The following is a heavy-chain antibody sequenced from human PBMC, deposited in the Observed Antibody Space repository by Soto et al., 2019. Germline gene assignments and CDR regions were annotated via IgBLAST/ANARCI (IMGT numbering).Heavy chain of an antibody. J-gene: IGHJ4*02. V-gene: IGHV3-23*01. CDR2: IHENADIP. D-gene: IGHD3-22*01. Sequence: LRLSCAASGFTFSRYSMTWVRQAPGKGLEWVSTIHENADIPTYADSVKGRFTISKDNSKNTLYLQMNGLRAEDTAVYYCAKYRDYYERSASHRIFDYWGQGTLVTVSS. CDR1: GFTFSRYS. CDR3: AKYRDYYERSASHRIFDY.